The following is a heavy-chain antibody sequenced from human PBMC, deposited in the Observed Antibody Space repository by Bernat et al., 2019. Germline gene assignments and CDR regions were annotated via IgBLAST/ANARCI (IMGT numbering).Heavy chain of an antibody. D-gene: IGHD3-3*01. CDR1: GFTFSTYW. V-gene: IGHV3-74*01. CDR2: IKGDGSTT. J-gene: IGHJ4*02. CDR3: FLWSGHFDY. Sequence: EVQVVESGGGLVQPGESLRLSCAVSGFTFSTYWMHWVRQAPGKGLVWVSRIKGDGSTTSYADSVKGRFTISRDNAKNTLYLQMDSLRAEDTAIYYCFLWSGHFDYCGQGTLVTVSS.